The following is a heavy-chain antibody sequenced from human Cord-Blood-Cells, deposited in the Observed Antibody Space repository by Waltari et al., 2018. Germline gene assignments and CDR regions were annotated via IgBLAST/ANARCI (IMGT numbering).Heavy chain of an antibody. J-gene: IGHJ3*02. Sequence: QVQLQESGPGLVKPSETLSLTCTVSGYSISSGSYWGWIRQPPGKGLEWIGSIYHSGSTYTNPSLKSRVTISVDTSKNQFSLKLSSVTAADTAVYYCARDYYGSGSDAFDIWGQGTMVTVSS. D-gene: IGHD3-10*01. CDR1: GYSISSGSY. CDR3: ARDYYGSGSDAFDI. V-gene: IGHV4-38-2*02. CDR2: IYHSGST.